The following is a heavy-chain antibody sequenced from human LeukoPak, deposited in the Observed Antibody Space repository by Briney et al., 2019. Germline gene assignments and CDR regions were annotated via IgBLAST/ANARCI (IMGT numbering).Heavy chain of an antibody. J-gene: IGHJ6*02. Sequence: GGSLRLSCAASGFTFSSYSMNWVRQAPGKGLEWVANIKQDGSEKYYVDSVKGRFTISRDNAKNSLYLQMNSLRAEDTAVYYCARVKRITMVRGVPHYYYGMDVWGQGTTVTVSS. CDR3: ARVKRITMVRGVPHYYYGMDV. CDR1: GFTFSSYS. CDR2: IKQDGSEK. D-gene: IGHD3-10*01. V-gene: IGHV3-7*01.